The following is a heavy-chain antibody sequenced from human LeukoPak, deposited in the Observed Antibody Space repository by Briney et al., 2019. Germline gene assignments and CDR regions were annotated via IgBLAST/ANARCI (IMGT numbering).Heavy chain of an antibody. Sequence: LETLSLTCAVYGGSFSGYYWSWIRQPPGKGLEWIGEINHSGSASYNPSLKSRVTISVDTSKNQFSLKLSSVTAADTAVYYCARGKLRGYSYGANWFDPWGQGTLVTVSS. CDR1: GGSFSGYY. CDR2: INHSGSA. D-gene: IGHD5-18*01. CDR3: ARGKLRGYSYGANWFDP. V-gene: IGHV4-34*01. J-gene: IGHJ5*02.